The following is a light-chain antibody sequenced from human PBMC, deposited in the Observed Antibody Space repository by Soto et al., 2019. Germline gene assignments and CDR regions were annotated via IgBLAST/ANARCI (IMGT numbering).Light chain of an antibody. CDR1: QSISSY. CDR3: QQSYSTPLT. Sequence: DIQMTQSPSSLSASVGDRVTITCRASQSISSYLNWYQQKPGKAPKLLIYAASSLQSGVPSRFSGSGSGTDFTLTISSLQPEDCATYYCQQSYSTPLTFGQWTKVEIK. J-gene: IGKJ1*01. V-gene: IGKV1-39*01. CDR2: AAS.